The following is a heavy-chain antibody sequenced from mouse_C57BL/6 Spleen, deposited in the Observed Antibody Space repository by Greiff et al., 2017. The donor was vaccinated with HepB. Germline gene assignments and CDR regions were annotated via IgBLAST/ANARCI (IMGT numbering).Heavy chain of an antibody. D-gene: IGHD4-1*01. V-gene: IGHV1-66*01. Sequence: QVQLQQSGPELVKPGASVKISCKASGYSFTSYYIHWVKQRPGQGLEWIGWIYPGSGNTKYNEKFKGKATLTADTSSSTAYMQLSSLTSEDSAVYYCASQGETGTGYAMDYWGQGTSVTVSS. CDR2: IYPGSGNT. CDR3: ASQGETGTGYAMDY. CDR1: GYSFTSYY. J-gene: IGHJ4*01.